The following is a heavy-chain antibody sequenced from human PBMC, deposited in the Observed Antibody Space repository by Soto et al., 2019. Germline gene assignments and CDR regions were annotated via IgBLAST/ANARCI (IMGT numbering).Heavy chain of an antibody. J-gene: IGHJ5*02. Sequence: QVQLVQSGAEVKKPGSSVKVSCKASGGTFSSYAISWVRQAPGQGLEWMGGIIPIFGTANYAQKFQCRVTITADESTSTAYMELSSLRSEDTAVYYCARDLSYYDSSGYYFDPWGQGTLVTVSS. CDR1: GGTFSSYA. V-gene: IGHV1-69*01. D-gene: IGHD3-22*01. CDR3: ARDLSYYDSSGYYFDP. CDR2: IIPIFGTA.